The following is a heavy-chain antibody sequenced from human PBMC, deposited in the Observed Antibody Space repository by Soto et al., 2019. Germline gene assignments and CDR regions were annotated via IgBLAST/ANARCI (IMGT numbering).Heavy chain of an antibody. J-gene: IGHJ6*03. CDR1: GFTFDDYA. CDR2: ISWNSGSI. CDR3: AAAAGDSYYYYYMDV. V-gene: IGHV3-9*01. Sequence: DVQLVESGGGLVQPGRSLRLSCAASGFTFDDYAMHWVRQAPGKGLEWVSGISWNSGSIGYADSVKGRFTISRDNAKNSLYLQMNSLRAEDTALYYCAAAAGDSYYYYYMDVWGKGTTVTVSS. D-gene: IGHD6-13*01.